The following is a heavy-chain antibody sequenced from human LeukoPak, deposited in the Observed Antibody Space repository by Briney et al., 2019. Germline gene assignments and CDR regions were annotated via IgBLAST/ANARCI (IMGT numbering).Heavy chain of an antibody. D-gene: IGHD5-24*01. V-gene: IGHV4-59*08. Sequence: SETLSFTCTVSGGSISSYYWSWIRQPPGKGLEWIGYIYYSGSTNYNPSLKSRVTISVDTSKNQFSLKLSSVTAADTAVYYCARQVEMALDYYYYGMDVWGQGTTVTVSS. CDR3: ARQVEMALDYYYYGMDV. J-gene: IGHJ6*02. CDR1: GGSISSYY. CDR2: IYYSGST.